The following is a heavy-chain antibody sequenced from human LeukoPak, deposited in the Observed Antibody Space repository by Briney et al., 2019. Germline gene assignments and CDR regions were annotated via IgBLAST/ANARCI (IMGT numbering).Heavy chain of an antibody. CDR2: IYYSGST. V-gene: IGHV4-30-4*01. CDR1: GGSISSGDYY. D-gene: IGHD5-12*01. CDR3: ATVGAGFRVASFDY. J-gene: IGHJ4*02. Sequence: KPSETLSLTCTVSGGSISSGDYYWSWIRQPPGKGLEWIGYIYYSGSTYYNPSLKSRVIISVDTSKNQFSLKLSSVTAADTAVYYCATVGAGFRVASFDYWGQGTLVTVS.